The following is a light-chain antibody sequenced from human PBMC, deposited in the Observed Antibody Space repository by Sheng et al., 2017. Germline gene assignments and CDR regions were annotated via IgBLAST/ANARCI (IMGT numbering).Light chain of an antibody. J-gene: IGKJ3*01. V-gene: IGKV3-11*01. CDR3: QQRSKWPLIT. CDR2: DSS. CDR1: QSVFSS. Sequence: ETVMTQSPATLSVSPGERATLSCRASQSVFSSVAWYQQKPGQAPRLLIYDSSHRATGVPVRFSGSGSGTDFTLTISSLEPDDFAVYYCQQRSKWPLITFGPGTKVDVK.